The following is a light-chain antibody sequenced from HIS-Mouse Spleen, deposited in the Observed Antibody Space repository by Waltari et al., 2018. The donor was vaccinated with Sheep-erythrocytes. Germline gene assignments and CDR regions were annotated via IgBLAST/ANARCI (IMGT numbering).Light chain of an antibody. J-gene: IGLJ1*01. CDR3: CSYAGSYNHV. CDR1: SSDVGGYNY. Sequence: QSALTQPRSVSGSPGQSVTISCPGTSSDVGGYNYVSWYQQHPRKAPKLMSYDVSKRPSGVPDRFSGSKSGNTASLTISGLQAEDEADYYCCSYAGSYNHVFATGTKVTVL. CDR2: DVS. V-gene: IGLV2-11*01.